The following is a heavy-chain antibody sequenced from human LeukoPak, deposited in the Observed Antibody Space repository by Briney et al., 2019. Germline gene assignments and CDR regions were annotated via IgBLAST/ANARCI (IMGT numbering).Heavy chain of an antibody. V-gene: IGHV3-7*01. CDR1: GFTFSSYW. Sequence: GGPLRLSSAASGFTFSSYWMSWVRQAPGKGLEWVANIKQDGSEKYYVDSVKGRFTISRGNAKNSLYLQMNSLRAEDTAVYYCARERPRRYFDYWGQGTLVTVSS. CDR3: ARERPRRYFDY. CDR2: IKQDGSEK. J-gene: IGHJ4*02.